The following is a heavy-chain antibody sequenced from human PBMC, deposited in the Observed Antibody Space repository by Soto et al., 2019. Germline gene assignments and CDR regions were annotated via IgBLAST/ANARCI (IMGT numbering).Heavy chain of an antibody. V-gene: IGHV1-2*02. J-gene: IGHJ4*01. CDR2: INPNSDDT. CDR1: GGTFSSYA. D-gene: IGHD6-13*01. Sequence: QVQLVQSGAEVKKPGSSVKVSCKASGGTFSSYAISWVRQAPGQGLEWMGWINPNSDDTRYAQKFRGRVTVTMDTSISTAYMDLSRLTSDDTAVYYCARDSAAGAGIGWDYWGQGTLVTVSS. CDR3: ARDSAAGAGIGWDY.